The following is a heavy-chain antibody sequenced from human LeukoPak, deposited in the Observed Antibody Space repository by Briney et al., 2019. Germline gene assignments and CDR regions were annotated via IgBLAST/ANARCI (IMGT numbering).Heavy chain of an antibody. CDR3: ARHGDSAYYDFWSGYSYYFDY. D-gene: IGHD3-3*01. CDR1: GYSISSRYY. V-gene: IGHV4-38-2*01. Sequence: SETLSLTCAVSGYSISSRYYWGWIRQPPGKGLEWIGSIYHSGSTYYNPSLKSRFTIPVDTSKNQFSLKLSSVSAADTAVYYSARHGDSAYYDFWSGYSYYFDYWGQGTLVTVSS. J-gene: IGHJ4*02. CDR2: IYHSGST.